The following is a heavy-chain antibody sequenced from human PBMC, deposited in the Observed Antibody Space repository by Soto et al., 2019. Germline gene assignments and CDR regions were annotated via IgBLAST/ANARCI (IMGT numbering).Heavy chain of an antibody. V-gene: IGHV3-73*01. CDR2: IRSKANSYAT. D-gene: IGHD3-10*01. Sequence: GGSLRLSCAASGFTFSGSAMHWVRQASGKGLEWVGRIRSKANSYATAYAASVKGRFTISRDNTKNSLYLQMNSLRAEDTAVYYCARDPYRTTNYYGSEFDYWGKGILVTVS. J-gene: IGHJ4*02. CDR1: GFTFSGSA. CDR3: ARDPYRTTNYYGSEFDY.